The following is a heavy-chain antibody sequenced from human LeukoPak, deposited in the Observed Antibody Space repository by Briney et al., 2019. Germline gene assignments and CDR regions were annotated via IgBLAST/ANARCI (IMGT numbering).Heavy chain of an antibody. J-gene: IGHJ4*02. CDR1: GFSFSVYW. CDR2: IKTDGSIT. D-gene: IGHD3-22*01. Sequence: PGGSLRLSCAASGFSFSVYWMHWVRQAPGKGPVWVSRIKTDGSITDYADFVKGRFTISRDNAKNTLYLQMNSLRAEDTAVYYCARDYYDSSGYYPWGYWGQGTLVTVSS. V-gene: IGHV3-74*01. CDR3: ARDYYDSSGYYPWGY.